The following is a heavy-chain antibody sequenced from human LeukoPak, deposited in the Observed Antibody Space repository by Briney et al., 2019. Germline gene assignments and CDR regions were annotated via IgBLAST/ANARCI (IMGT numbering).Heavy chain of an antibody. V-gene: IGHV3-21*01. D-gene: IGHD5-12*01. J-gene: IGHJ3*02. CDR2: ISSSSYI. CDR1: GFTFSSYS. Sequence: PGGSLRLSCAASGFTFSSYSMNWVRQAPGKGLEWVSSISSSSYIYYADSVKGRFTISRDNAKNSLYLQMNSLRAEDTAVYYCARPYSGYVNDAFDIWGQGTMVTVSS. CDR3: ARPYSGYVNDAFDI.